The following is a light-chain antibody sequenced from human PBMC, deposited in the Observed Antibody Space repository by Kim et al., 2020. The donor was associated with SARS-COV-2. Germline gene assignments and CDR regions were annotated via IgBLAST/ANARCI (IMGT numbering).Light chain of an antibody. V-gene: IGLV3-1*01. Sequence: SYELTQPPSVSVSPGQTASITCSGEKLEDKFACWYQQKPGQSPVLVIYQDAKRPSGIPEQFSGSNSGNTATLTISGAQAMDEADYYCQAWDSSTVVFGGGTQLTVL. J-gene: IGLJ2*01. CDR3: QAWDSSTVV. CDR2: QDA. CDR1: KLEDKF.